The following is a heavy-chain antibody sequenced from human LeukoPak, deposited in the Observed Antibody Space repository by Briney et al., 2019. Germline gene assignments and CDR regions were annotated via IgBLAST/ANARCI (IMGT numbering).Heavy chain of an antibody. J-gene: IGHJ4*02. Sequence: RSGGSLRLSCAASGFTFSSYAMSWVRQAPGKGLEWVSAISGSGGSTYYADSVKGRFTISRDNSKNTLYLQMNSLRAEDTAVYYRAKGPNYYDSSDYWGQGTLVTVSS. CDR1: GFTFSSYA. V-gene: IGHV3-23*01. CDR2: ISGSGGST. D-gene: IGHD3-22*01. CDR3: AKGPNYYDSSDY.